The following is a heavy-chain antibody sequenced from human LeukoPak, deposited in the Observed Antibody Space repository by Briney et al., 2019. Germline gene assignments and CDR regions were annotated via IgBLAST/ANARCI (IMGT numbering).Heavy chain of an antibody. CDR2: IKQDGSEK. Sequence: GSLRLSCAASGFTFSSYWMSWVRQAPGKGLEWVANIKQDGSEKYYVDSVKGRFTISRDNAKNSLYLQMNSLRAEDTAVYYCARAHDYGDYWFVYWGQGTLVTVSS. CDR3: ARAHDYGDYWFVY. CDR1: GFTFSSYW. J-gene: IGHJ4*02. V-gene: IGHV3-7*01. D-gene: IGHD4-17*01.